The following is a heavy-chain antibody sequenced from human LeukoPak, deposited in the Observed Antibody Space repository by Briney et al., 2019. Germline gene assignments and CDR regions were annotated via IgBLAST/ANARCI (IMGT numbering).Heavy chain of an antibody. J-gene: IGHJ6*03. CDR1: GFTFDDHG. V-gene: IGHV3-20*04. D-gene: IGHD1-1*01. Sequence: RSGGSLRVSCAASGFTFDDHGMSWVRQAPGKGLEWVSGINWNGGSTGYADSVKGRFTISRDNAKNSLYLQMNSLRAEDTALYYCARGKYPDNDDYMDVWGKGTTVIVSS. CDR3: ARGKYPDNDDYMDV. CDR2: INWNGGST.